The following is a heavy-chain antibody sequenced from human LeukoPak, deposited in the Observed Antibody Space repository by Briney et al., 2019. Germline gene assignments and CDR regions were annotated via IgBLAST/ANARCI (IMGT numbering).Heavy chain of an antibody. CDR2: ISYHGSNI. Sequence: TGGSLRLSCAASGFTFTCCGMHWVRQAPGKGLEWLAVISYHGSNIYYADSVKGRFTISRDNSKNTAFLRMNSLRPEDTALYYCARKNEQGVTDFWGQGALVTVSA. V-gene: IGHV3-30*03. CDR3: ARKNEQGVTDF. D-gene: IGHD1-1*01. J-gene: IGHJ4*02. CDR1: GFTFTCCG.